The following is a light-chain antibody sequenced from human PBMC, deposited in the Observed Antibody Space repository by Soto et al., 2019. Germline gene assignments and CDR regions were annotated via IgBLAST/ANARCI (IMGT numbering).Light chain of an antibody. CDR1: QTISSY. V-gene: IGKV1-39*01. Sequence: DIQMTQSPSSLSASLGERATITCRASQTISSYLNWYQQLPGKAPKLLLSHASRLQNGVPSRFRGSGSGTDVTLTINGLQPEDVETDYCLQAASFPPTFGQGTKVDIK. J-gene: IGKJ1*01. CDR2: HAS. CDR3: LQAASFPPT.